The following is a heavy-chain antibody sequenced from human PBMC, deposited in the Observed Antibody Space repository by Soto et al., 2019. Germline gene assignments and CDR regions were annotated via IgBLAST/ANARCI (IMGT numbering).Heavy chain of an antibody. V-gene: IGHV3-23*01. CDR2: IRGDGGNT. CDR1: GFTFISHA. J-gene: IGHJ4*02. Sequence: PGGSLRLSCAASGFTFISHAMNWVRQAPWKGLEWVSTIRGDGGNTYYADSVKGRFTISRDNSKNTLYLQLNSLRSEDTAVYYCAREETVYSSSKIDVWGQGTLVTVS. D-gene: IGHD6-13*01. CDR3: AREETVYSSSKIDV.